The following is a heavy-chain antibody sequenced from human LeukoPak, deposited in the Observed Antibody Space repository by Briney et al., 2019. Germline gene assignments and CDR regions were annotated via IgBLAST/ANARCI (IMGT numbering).Heavy chain of an antibody. V-gene: IGHV4-39*01. CDR3: ARQNYYDGSYY. J-gene: IGHJ4*02. CDR2: IYYSGRT. Sequence: SETLSLTCTVSGDSISSSSHCWGWIRQPPGKGLEWIGSIYYSGRTYYNPSLKSRVTISVDTSKNQFSLKLNSVTAADTAVYYCARQNYYDGSYYWGQGVLVTVSS. D-gene: IGHD3-22*01. CDR1: GDSISSSSHC.